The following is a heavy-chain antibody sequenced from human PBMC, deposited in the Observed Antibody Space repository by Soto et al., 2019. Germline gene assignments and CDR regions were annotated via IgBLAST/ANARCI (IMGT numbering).Heavy chain of an antibody. J-gene: IGHJ4*02. V-gene: IGHV4-61*01. CDR2: IYYSGST. D-gene: IGHD3-3*02. Sequence: QVQLQESGPGLVNPSETLSRTCTVSGGSVSSGSYYWSWIRQPPGQGLECIGYIYYSGSTNYNPYFKSRVTISVDTSKNQFSLKLSSVTAAYTAVYYCATSKAWAVEALDYWGQGTLVTVSS. CDR1: GGSVSSGSYY. CDR3: ATSKAWAVEALDY.